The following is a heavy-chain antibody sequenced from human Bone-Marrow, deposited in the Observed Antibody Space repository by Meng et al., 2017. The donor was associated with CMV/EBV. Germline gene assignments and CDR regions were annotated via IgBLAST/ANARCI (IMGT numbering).Heavy chain of an antibody. CDR2: IYPGDSDT. Sequence: GESLKISCKGSGYSFTSYWIGWVRQMPGKGLEWMGIIYPGDSDTRYSPSFQGQVTISADKSISTAYLQWSSLKASDTAMYYCARHPRGGPRVVWFRGDFADWGRGKLVNFSS. D-gene: IGHD3-10*01. J-gene: IGHJ4*02. CDR3: ARHPRGGPRVVWFRGDFAD. CDR1: GYSFTSYW. V-gene: IGHV5-51*01.